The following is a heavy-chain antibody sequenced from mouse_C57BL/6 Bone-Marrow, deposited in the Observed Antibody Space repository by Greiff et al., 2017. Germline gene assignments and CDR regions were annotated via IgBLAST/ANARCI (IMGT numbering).Heavy chain of an antibody. V-gene: IGHV1-81*01. CDR1: GYTFTSYG. D-gene: IGHD1-1*01. Sequence: VQLQQSGAELARPGASVKLSCKASGYTFTSYGISWVKQRTGQGLEWIGEIYPRSGNTYYNEKFKGKATLTADKSSSTAYMELRSLTSEDSAVYFCARGRITTVVANLDYWGQGTTLTVSS. CDR3: ARGRITTVVANLDY. J-gene: IGHJ2*01. CDR2: IYPRSGNT.